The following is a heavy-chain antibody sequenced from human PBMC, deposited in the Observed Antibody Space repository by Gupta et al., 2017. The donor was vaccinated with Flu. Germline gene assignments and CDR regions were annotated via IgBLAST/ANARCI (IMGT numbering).Heavy chain of an antibody. CDR1: GGSISSYY. CDR2: IYYSGST. J-gene: IGHJ5*02. CDR3: ARGMPYSISSSRGYNWFAP. D-gene: IGHD6-13*01. V-gene: IGHV4-59*01. Sequence: QVQLQESGPGLVKPSETLSLTCTVSGGSISSYYWSWIRQPPGKGLEGIGDIYYSGSTNYNPFIKSRVTISVDTSKNQFSLKLRSVTAAETAVYSGARGMPYSISSSRGYNWFAPWGQGTLVTVSS.